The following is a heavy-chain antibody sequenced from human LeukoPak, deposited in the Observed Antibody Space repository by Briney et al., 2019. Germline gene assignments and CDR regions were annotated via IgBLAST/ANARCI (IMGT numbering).Heavy chain of an antibody. CDR3: ATYYDFWSGYYRFDY. Sequence: SETLSLTCAVYGGSFSGYYWSWIRQPPGKGLEWIGYIYYSGSTNYNPSLKSRVTISVDTSKNQFSLKLSSVTAADTAVYYCATYYDFWSGYYRFDYWGQGTLVTVSS. CDR2: IYYSGST. D-gene: IGHD3-3*01. J-gene: IGHJ4*02. V-gene: IGHV4-59*08. CDR1: GGSFSGYY.